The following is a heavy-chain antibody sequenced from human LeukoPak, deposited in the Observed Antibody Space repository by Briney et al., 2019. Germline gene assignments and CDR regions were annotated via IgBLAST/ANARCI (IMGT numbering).Heavy chain of an antibody. CDR1: GFTFSSYS. CDR2: ISSSGSTI. D-gene: IGHD1-26*01. J-gene: IGHJ4*02. V-gene: IGHV3-48*04. CDR3: ARDLGGSYPSG. Sequence: GGSLRLSCAASGFTFSSYSMNWVRQAPGKGLEWVSYISSSGSTIYYADSVKGRFTISRDNAKNSLYLQMNSLRAEDTAVYYCARDLGGSYPSGWGQGTLVTVSS.